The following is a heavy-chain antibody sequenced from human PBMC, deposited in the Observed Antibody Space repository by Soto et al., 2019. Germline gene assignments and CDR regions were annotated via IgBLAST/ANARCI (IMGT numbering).Heavy chain of an antibody. CDR3: ARDVSSSIDY. J-gene: IGHJ4*02. Sequence: ASVKVSCKASGYTFANYAIHWLRQAPGQGLEWMGWIYAGNGGTKYSQNFQGRVTISRDTFASTLYMELSSLRPEDTAVYYCARDVSSSIDYWGQGTLVTVSS. D-gene: IGHD6-6*01. CDR2: IYAGNGGT. V-gene: IGHV1-3*01. CDR1: GYTFANYA.